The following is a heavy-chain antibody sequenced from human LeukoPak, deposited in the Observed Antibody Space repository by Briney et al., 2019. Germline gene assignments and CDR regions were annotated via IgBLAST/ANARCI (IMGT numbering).Heavy chain of an antibody. CDR3: AKGLLVGAVDY. CDR2: ISSNGGST. D-gene: IGHD1-26*01. J-gene: IGHJ4*02. V-gene: IGHV3-64D*09. Sequence: GGSLRLSCSASGFTFSSYPMHWVRQAPGKGLEYVSVISSNGGSTDYADSVKGRFTISRDNSKNTLYLQMSSLRTEDTAVFYCAKGLLVGAVDYWGQGTLVTVSS. CDR1: GFTFSSYP.